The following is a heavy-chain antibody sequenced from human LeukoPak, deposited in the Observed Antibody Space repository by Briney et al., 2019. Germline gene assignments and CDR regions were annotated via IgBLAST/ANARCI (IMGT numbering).Heavy chain of an antibody. Sequence: GGSLTLSCAASGFTFSSYAMHWVRQAPGKGLEWVAVISYDGSNKYYADSVKGRFTISRDNSKNTLYLQMNSLRAEDTAVYYCTRLRGVTDYWGQGTLVTVSS. CDR2: ISYDGSNK. CDR1: GFTFSSYA. CDR3: TRLRGVTDY. J-gene: IGHJ4*02. D-gene: IGHD3-10*01. V-gene: IGHV3-30-3*01.